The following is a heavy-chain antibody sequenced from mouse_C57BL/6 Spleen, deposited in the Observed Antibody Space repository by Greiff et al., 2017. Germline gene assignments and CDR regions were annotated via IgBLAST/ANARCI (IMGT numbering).Heavy chain of an antibody. CDR3: TREGVVATDYAMDY. D-gene: IGHD1-1*01. CDR2: IYPGNSDP. CDR1: GYTFTSYW. V-gene: IGHV1-5*01. J-gene: IGHJ4*01. Sequence: EVQLQQSGTVLARPGASVKMSCKTSGYTFTSYWMHWVKQRPGQGLEWIGAIYPGNSDPSYNQKFKGKAKLTAVTSASTAYMELSSLTNEDSAVYYCTREGVVATDYAMDYWGQGTSVTVSS.